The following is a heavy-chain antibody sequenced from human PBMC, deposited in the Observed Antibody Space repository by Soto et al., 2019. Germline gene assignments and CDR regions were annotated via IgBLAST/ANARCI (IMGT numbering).Heavy chain of an antibody. CDR2: ISAGSSNI. CDR3: ARQYPSSSRHFDH. J-gene: IGHJ4*02. CDR1: GFTFRTYY. D-gene: IGHD6-6*01. V-gene: IGHV3-21*01. Sequence: VGSLRLSCAVSGFTFRTYYMIWVRQAPGKGLEWVSSISAGSSNIYYAPSVKGRFTISRDNAKNLLFLQINSLRADDTAVYYCARQYPSSSRHFDHWGQGTLVTVSS.